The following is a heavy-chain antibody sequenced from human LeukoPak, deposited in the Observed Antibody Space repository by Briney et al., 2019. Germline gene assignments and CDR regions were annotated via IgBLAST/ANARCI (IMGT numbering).Heavy chain of an antibody. Sequence: SVKVSCKASGGTFSSYAISWVRQAPGQGLEWMGRIIPIFGIANYAQKFQGRVTITADKSTSTAYMELSSLRSEDTAVYYCARGPRYGDYHNPEGYYYYGMDVWGQGTTVTVSS. D-gene: IGHD4-17*01. CDR2: IIPIFGIA. V-gene: IGHV1-69*04. CDR1: GGTFSSYA. CDR3: ARGPRYGDYHNPEGYYYYGMDV. J-gene: IGHJ6*02.